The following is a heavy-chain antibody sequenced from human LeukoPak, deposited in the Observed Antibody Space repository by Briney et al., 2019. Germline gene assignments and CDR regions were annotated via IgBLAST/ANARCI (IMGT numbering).Heavy chain of an antibody. J-gene: IGHJ4*02. CDR2: VYSSGNT. V-gene: IGHV4-61*02. D-gene: IGHD6-19*01. CDR1: GGSISSGSYY. Sequence: PSQTLSLTCTVPGGSISSGSYYWSWIRQPAGKGLEWIGRVYSSGNTNYNPSLKSRVAMSIDTSKNQFSLNLYSVTAADTAVYYCVTDSSGWYLYWGQGTLVTVSS. CDR3: VTDSSGWYLY.